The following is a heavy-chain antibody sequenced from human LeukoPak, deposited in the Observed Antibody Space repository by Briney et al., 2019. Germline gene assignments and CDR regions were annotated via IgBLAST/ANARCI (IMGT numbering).Heavy chain of an antibody. Sequence: PSETLSPTCTVSGGSISTYYWTWLRQPPGKGLEWIGYIYYSGSTNYNPSLQSRVAISTDTSKNQFSLKLSSVTAADTAIYYCARGVSVVDDSSCYYYPPLDYWGQGTLVTVSS. CDR2: IYYSGST. CDR3: ARGVSVVDDSSCYYYPPLDY. J-gene: IGHJ4*02. CDR1: GGSISTYY. V-gene: IGHV4-59*01. D-gene: IGHD3-22*01.